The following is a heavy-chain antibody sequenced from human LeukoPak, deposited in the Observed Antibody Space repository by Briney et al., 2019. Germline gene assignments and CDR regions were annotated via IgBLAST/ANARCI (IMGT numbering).Heavy chain of an antibody. D-gene: IGHD5-12*01. CDR3: ARDRLVVATIGLSAFDI. Sequence: ASVKVSCKAPGYTFTSYGISWVRQAPGQGLEWMGWISAYNGNTNYAQKLQGRVTMTTDTSTSTAYMELRSLRSDDTAVYYCARDRLVVATIGLSAFDIWGQGTMVTVSS. CDR2: ISAYNGNT. CDR1: GYTFTSYG. J-gene: IGHJ3*02. V-gene: IGHV1-18*01.